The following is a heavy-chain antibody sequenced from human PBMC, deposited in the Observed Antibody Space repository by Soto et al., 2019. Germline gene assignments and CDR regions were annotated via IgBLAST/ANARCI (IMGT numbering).Heavy chain of an antibody. D-gene: IGHD3-22*01. J-gene: IGHJ6*02. CDR2: ISYDGRNN. CDR1: GFTFSSYA. CDR3: ARDGWDYYDSSGSYYYYYYGMDV. Sequence: QVQLVESGGGVVQPGRSLRLSCAASGFTFSSYAMHWVRQAPGKGLEWVAVISYDGRNNYYADSVKGRFTISRDNSKNTRYLQMNSMRAEDTAVYYCARDGWDYYDSSGSYYYYYYGMDVWGQGTTVTVSS. V-gene: IGHV3-30-3*01.